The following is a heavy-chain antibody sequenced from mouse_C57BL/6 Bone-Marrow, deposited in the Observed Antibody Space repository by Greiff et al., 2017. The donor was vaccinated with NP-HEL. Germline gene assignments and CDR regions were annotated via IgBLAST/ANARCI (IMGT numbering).Heavy chain of an antibody. V-gene: IGHV7-1*01. D-gene: IGHD4-1*01. CDR1: GFTFSDFY. CDR2: SRNKANDYTT. Sequence: EVKLVESGGGLVQSGRSLRLSCATSGFTFSDFYMEWVRQAPGKGLEWIAASRNKANDYTTEYSASGKGPFIVSRDNSQSILYLQMNALRAEDTAIYYCARDDWDWYFDVWGTGNTVTVTS. J-gene: IGHJ1*03. CDR3: ARDDWDWYFDV.